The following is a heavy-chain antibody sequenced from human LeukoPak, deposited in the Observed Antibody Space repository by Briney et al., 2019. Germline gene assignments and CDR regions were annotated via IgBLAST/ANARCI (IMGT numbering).Heavy chain of an antibody. CDR3: ARVRSNTWLNGFFDY. D-gene: IGHD6-13*01. J-gene: IGHJ4*02. CDR2: INHSGST. Sequence: SETLSLTCAVYGGSFSGYYWSWIRQPPGKGLEWVGEINHSGSTNYNPSLKSRVTISVDTSKNQLSLKLSSVTAADTAVYYCARVRSNTWLNGFFDYWGQGTLVTVSS. V-gene: IGHV4-34*01. CDR1: GGSFSGYY.